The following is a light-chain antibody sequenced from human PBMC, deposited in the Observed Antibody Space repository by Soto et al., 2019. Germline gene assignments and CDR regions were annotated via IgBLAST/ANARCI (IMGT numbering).Light chain of an antibody. J-gene: IGKJ5*01. CDR2: GAS. CDR1: QSLLHSNGYNY. Sequence: DIVMTQSPLSLPVTPGEPASISCRSSQSLLHSNGYNYLAWYQQKPGQAPRLLIYGASSRAIGIPDRFSGSVSGSDFILTINRLEPEDFAVYYCQQYGSSHTFGQGTRLEIK. V-gene: IGKV3-20*01. CDR3: QQYGSSHT.